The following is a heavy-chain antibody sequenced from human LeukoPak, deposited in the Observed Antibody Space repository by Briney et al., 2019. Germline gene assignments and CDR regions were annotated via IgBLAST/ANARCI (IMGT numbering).Heavy chain of an antibody. J-gene: IGHJ4*02. Sequence: GGSLRLSCAASGFTFSSYWMHWVRQAPGKGLEWVSGISWNGGSTGYADSVEGRFTISRDNAKNSLYLQMNSLRVEDTALYHCARGLGYCSGGSCYFDYWGQGTLVTVSS. V-gene: IGHV3-20*01. D-gene: IGHD2-15*01. CDR3: ARGLGYCSGGSCYFDY. CDR2: ISWNGGST. CDR1: GFTFSSYW.